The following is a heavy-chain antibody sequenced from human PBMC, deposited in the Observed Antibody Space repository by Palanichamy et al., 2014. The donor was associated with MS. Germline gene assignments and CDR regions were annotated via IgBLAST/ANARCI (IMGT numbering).Heavy chain of an antibody. CDR1: GGSISSYY. J-gene: IGHJ4*02. CDR3: AGEGLKWIYYFDS. V-gene: IGHV4-4*07. CDR2: IYSSGTT. D-gene: IGHD5-12*01. Sequence: QVQLQESGPGLVKPSETLSLTCTVSGGSISSYYWNWIRQPAGKGLEWIGRIYSSGTTNYNPSLKSRVTMSVDTSRNHFSLRLSSVTAADTAVYYCAGEGLKWIYYFDSWGQGTLITVSS.